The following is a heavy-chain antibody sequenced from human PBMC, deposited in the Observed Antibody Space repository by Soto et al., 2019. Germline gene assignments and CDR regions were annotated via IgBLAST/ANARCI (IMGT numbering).Heavy chain of an antibody. CDR3: ARGLGDYREGHAFDI. V-gene: IGHV4-34*01. Sequence: SETMCVTCAVDGGYFSGYYWSWIRTPPGKGLEWIGEINHSGSTNYNPSLKSRVTISVDTSKNQFSLKLSSVTAADTAVYYCARGLGDYREGHAFDIWGQGTMVTVSS. CDR2: INHSGST. D-gene: IGHD4-17*01. CDR1: GGYFSGYY. J-gene: IGHJ3*02.